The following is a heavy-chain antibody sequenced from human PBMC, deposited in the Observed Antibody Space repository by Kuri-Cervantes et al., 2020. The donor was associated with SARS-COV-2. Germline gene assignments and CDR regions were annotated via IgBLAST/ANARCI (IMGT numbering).Heavy chain of an antibody. CDR3: AREGRNYCSSTNCYRVGRLRLDY. J-gene: IGHJ4*02. Sequence: AGSLRLSCTVSSGSISRSYYYWDWVRQPPGGRLEWIGNIYYSGSTYYNPSLESRVTISLDTSKNQFSLRLSSVTAADTAVYYCAREGRNYCSSTNCYRVGRLRLDYWGQGSLATVSS. CDR2: IYYSGST. D-gene: IGHD2-2*02. CDR1: SGSISRSYYY. V-gene: IGHV4-39*02.